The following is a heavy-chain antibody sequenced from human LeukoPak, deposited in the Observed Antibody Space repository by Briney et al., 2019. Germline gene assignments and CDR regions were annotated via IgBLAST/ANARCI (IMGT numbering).Heavy chain of an antibody. CDR3: ARDRRYSYGYYYYYYMDV. J-gene: IGHJ6*03. Sequence: ASVKVSCKASGYTFTGYYMHWVRQAPGQGLEWIGWINLNSGSTNYAQKFQGRVTMTRDTSISTAYMELSRLRSDDTAVYYCARDRRYSYGYYYYYYMDVWGKGTTVTVSS. CDR2: INLNSGST. V-gene: IGHV1-2*02. CDR1: GYTFTGYY. D-gene: IGHD5-18*01.